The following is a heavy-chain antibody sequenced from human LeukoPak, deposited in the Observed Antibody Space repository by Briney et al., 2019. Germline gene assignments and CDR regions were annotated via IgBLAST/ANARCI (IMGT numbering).Heavy chain of an antibody. D-gene: IGHD2-21*02. CDR3: ARAETYGDSRLHLDY. V-gene: IGHV3-48*03. CDR2: ISSSGTLS. J-gene: IGHJ3*01. Sequence: GGPLTLSCAASGFSFSSYDTNGVRQAPGKGREWILYISSSGTLSHYADSVEGRFTISTDNTKNSLYLQMNSLRVEDTALYYCARAETYGDSRLHLDYWGQGTMVTVAS. CDR1: GFSFSSYD.